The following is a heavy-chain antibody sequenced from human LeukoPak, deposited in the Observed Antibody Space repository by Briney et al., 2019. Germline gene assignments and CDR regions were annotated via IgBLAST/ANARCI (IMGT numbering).Heavy chain of an antibody. V-gene: IGHV3-30*18. CDR3: AKEDHSSGRAGTFDI. CDR1: GFTVSSSY. D-gene: IGHD6-19*01. J-gene: IGHJ3*02. CDR2: ISDDGRGT. Sequence: GSLRLSCAASGFTVSSSYMSWVRQAPGKGLEWVAGISDDGRGTYYADSVKVRFTISRDNSKNSLYLQLNSLRPEDTAMYYCAKEDHSSGRAGTFDIWGQGTMVTVSS.